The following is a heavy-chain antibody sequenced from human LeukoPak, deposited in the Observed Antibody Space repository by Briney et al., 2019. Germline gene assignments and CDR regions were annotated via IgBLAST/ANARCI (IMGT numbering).Heavy chain of an antibody. CDR1: GFTFSSYS. CDR3: ARFGYVHDAFDI. D-gene: IGHD5-12*01. V-gene: IGHV3-21*01. Sequence: PGGSLRPSCAASGFTFSSYSMNWVRQAPGKGLEWVSSISSSSSYIYYADSVKGRFTISRDNAKNSLYLQMNSLRAEDTAVYYCARFGYVHDAFDIWGQGTMVTVSS. J-gene: IGHJ3*02. CDR2: ISSSSSYI.